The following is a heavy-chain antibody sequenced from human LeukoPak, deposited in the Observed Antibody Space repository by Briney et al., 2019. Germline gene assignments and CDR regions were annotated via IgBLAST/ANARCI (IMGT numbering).Heavy chain of an antibody. CDR3: ALARYYGSGNFDY. V-gene: IGHV1-2*02. Sequence: ASVKVSCKASGYTFTGYYMHWVRQAPGQGLEWMGWINPNSGGTNYAQKFQGRVTKTRDTSISTAYMELSRLRSDDTAVYYCALARYYGSGNFDYWGQGTLVTVSS. CDR2: INPNSGGT. D-gene: IGHD3-10*01. J-gene: IGHJ4*02. CDR1: GYTFTGYY.